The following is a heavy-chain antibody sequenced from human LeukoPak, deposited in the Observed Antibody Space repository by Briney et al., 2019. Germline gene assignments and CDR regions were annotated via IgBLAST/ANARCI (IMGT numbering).Heavy chain of an antibody. D-gene: IGHD5-18*01. CDR3: ARDEADTAIDAYIDY. V-gene: IGHV3-33*01. CDR2: IWYDGSNK. Sequence: GGSLRLSCAASGFTFSSYGMPWVRQAPGKGLEWVAVIWYDGSNKYYADSVKGRFTISRDNSKNTLYLQMNSLRAEDTAVYYCARDEADTAIDAYIDYWGQGTLVTVSS. J-gene: IGHJ4*02. CDR1: GFTFSSYG.